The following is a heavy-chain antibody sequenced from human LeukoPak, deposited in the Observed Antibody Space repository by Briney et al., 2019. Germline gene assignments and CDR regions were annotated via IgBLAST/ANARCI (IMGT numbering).Heavy chain of an antibody. CDR3: ARRDCTTGACRFDD. CDR2: MNPTTGTT. J-gene: IGHJ4*02. V-gene: IGHV1-8*01. Sequence: MNPTTGTTGYAQNFQARLTMTRNTSISTAYMDLSSLRSDDTAVYYCARRDCTTGACRFDDWGQGTRVSVSP. D-gene: IGHD2-8*01.